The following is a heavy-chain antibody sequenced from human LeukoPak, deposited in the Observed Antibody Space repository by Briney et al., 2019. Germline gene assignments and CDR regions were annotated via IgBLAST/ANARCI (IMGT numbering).Heavy chain of an antibody. V-gene: IGHV3-64*01. D-gene: IGHD1-1*01. J-gene: IGHJ6*02. CDR1: GFAFSSYA. CDR3: ARAGRNDASLGMDV. Sequence: GGSLRLSCVASGFAFSSYAMHWVRQAPGKGLEYVSGISSNGGSTYYANSVKDRFNISRDNSKNTLYLQMGSLRAEDTAVYHCARAGRNDASLGMDVWGQGTTVTVSS. CDR2: ISSNGGST.